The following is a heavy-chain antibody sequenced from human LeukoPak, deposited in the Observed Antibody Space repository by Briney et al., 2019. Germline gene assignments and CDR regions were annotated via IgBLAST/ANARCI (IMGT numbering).Heavy chain of an antibody. J-gene: IGHJ5*02. Sequence: SQTLSLTCTVSGGSISSGDYYWGWIRQPPGKGLEWIGSIYYSGSTYYNPSLKSRVTISVDTSKNQFSLKLSSVTAADTAVYYCASALNRYYYDSSGYYHNWFDPWGQGTLVAVSS. D-gene: IGHD3-22*01. CDR3: ASALNRYYYDSSGYYHNWFDP. V-gene: IGHV4-39*01. CDR2: IYYSGST. CDR1: GGSISSGDYY.